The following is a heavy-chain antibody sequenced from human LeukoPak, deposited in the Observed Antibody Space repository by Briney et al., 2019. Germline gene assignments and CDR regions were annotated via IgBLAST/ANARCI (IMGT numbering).Heavy chain of an antibody. CDR1: GFAFRGYS. V-gene: IGHV3-48*04. D-gene: IGHD2-15*01. CDR3: ARGLYCSGGTCYSSRFDY. CDR2: IDNSGSTV. J-gene: IGHJ4*02. Sequence: GGSLRLSCTASGFAFRGYSMNWVRQAPGKGLEWVSYIDNSGSTVYYADSVQGRFTISRDNAKNSLYLQMNSLRAEDTAVYYCARGLYCSGGTCYSSRFDYWGQGTLATVSS.